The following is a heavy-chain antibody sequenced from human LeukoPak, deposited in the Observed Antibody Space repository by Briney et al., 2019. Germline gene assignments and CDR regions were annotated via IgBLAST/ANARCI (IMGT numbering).Heavy chain of an antibody. D-gene: IGHD5-18*01. J-gene: IGHJ4*02. Sequence: PGGSLRLSWAASGFTLSSYWMSWVSQAPGKGLEWVANIKQEGSEKYYVDSVKGRFTISRDNAKNSLYLQMNSLRAEDTAVYYCARPGWIQQFDYWGQGTLVTVSS. CDR1: GFTLSSYW. CDR2: IKQEGSEK. V-gene: IGHV3-7*01. CDR3: ARPGWIQQFDY.